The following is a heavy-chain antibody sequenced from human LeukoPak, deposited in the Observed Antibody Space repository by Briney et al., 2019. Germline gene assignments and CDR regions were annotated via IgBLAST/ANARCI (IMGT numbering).Heavy chain of an antibody. Sequence: GGSLRLSCAASGFTFSSYEMNWVRQAPGKGLEWVSYISSSGSTIYYADSVKGRFTISRDNAKNSLYLQMNSLRAEDTAVYYCASLRGYSYGSGTQDYWGQGTLVTVSS. CDR2: ISSSGSTI. CDR1: GFTFSSYE. V-gene: IGHV3-48*03. CDR3: ASLRGYSYGSGTQDY. J-gene: IGHJ4*02. D-gene: IGHD5-18*01.